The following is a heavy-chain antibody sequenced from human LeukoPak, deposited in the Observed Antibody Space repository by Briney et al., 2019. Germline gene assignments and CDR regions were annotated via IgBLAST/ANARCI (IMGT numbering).Heavy chain of an antibody. D-gene: IGHD6-13*01. CDR1: GYTFGDYG. J-gene: IGHJ4*02. V-gene: IGHV3-20*04. CDR3: KISSNRIPGVDY. Sequence: PGGSLRLSCAASGYTFGDYGMSWVRQVPGKGLEWVSGTNRRGDITGYADFVQGRFTISRDNAKNSLYLQMNSLRAEDTAVYYCKISSNRIPGVDYWGQGTLVTVSS. CDR2: TNRRGDIT.